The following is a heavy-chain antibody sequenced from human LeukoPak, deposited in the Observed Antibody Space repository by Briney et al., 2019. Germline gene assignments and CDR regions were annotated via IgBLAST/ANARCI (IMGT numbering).Heavy chain of an antibody. Sequence: SETLSLTCTVSGGSTSSYYWSWIRQPPGKGLDWIGYMYYSGTTNYNPSLKSRVTISVDTSKNQFSLKLSSVTAADTAVYYCARAIPRFGAFDYWGQGTLVTVSS. CDR2: MYYSGTT. V-gene: IGHV4-59*01. J-gene: IGHJ4*02. D-gene: IGHD3-10*01. CDR3: ARAIPRFGAFDY. CDR1: GGSTSSYY.